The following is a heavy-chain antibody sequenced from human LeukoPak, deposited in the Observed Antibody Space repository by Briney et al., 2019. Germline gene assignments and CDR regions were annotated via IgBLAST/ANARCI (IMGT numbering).Heavy chain of an antibody. CDR1: GGSISSGSYY. CDR3: ARGQEVVAENYFDY. J-gene: IGHJ4*02. D-gene: IGHD5-12*01. V-gene: IGHV4-61*02. CDR2: IYPSGTT. Sequence: SQTLSLTCTVSGGSISSGSYYWSWIRRPAWKGLEWIGRIYPSGTTNYNPSLKSRVTVSVDTSKNQFSLKLRSVTAADTAVYYCARGQEVVAENYFDYWGQGTLVTVSS.